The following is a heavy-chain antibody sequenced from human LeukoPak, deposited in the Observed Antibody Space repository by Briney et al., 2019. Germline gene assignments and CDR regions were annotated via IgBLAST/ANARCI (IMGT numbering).Heavy chain of an antibody. CDR1: GFTFSSYW. D-gene: IGHD2-15*01. CDR2: IKQDGSEK. CDR3: ARDTSGYCSGGSCYDRGYYYYGMDV. Sequence: PGGSLRLSCAASGFTFSSYWMSWVRQAPGKGLEWVANIKQDGSEKYYVDSVKGRFTISRDNAKNSLYLQMNSLRAEDTAVYYCARDTSGYCSGGSCYDRGYYYYGMDVWGQGTTVTVSS. V-gene: IGHV3-7*03. J-gene: IGHJ6*02.